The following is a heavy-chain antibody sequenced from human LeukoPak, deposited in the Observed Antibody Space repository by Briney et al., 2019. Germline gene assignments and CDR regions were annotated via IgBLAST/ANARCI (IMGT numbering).Heavy chain of an antibody. CDR2: ISYDGSNK. J-gene: IGHJ4*02. Sequence: GSLGLSFSSSWFTLRYYCLQWVRPAPRQGVEGVAVISYDGSNKYYADSVKGRFTISRDNSKNTLYLQMNSLRAEDTAVYYCAKVRDLTYYFDYWGQGTLVTVSS. CDR1: FTLRYYC. V-gene: IGHV3-30*18. D-gene: IGHD4/OR15-4a*01. CDR3: AKVRDLTYYFDY.